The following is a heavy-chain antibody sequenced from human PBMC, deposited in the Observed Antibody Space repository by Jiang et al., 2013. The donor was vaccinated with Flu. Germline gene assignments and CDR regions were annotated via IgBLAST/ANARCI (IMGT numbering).Heavy chain of an antibody. CDR3: ARDYGYCSGGSCYSLSLAFDY. CDR1: GGTFSSYA. J-gene: IGHJ4*02. Sequence: YGAEVKKPGSSVKVSCKASGGTFSSYAISWVRQAPGQGLEWMGRIIPILGIANYAQKFQGRVTITADKSTSTAYMELSSLRSEDTAVYYCARDYGYCSGGSCYSLSLAFDYWGQGTLVTVSS. V-gene: IGHV1-69*04. D-gene: IGHD2-15*01. CDR2: IIPILGIA.